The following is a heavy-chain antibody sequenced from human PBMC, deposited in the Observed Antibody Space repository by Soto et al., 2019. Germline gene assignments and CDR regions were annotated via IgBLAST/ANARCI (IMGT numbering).Heavy chain of an antibody. D-gene: IGHD3-3*01. CDR1: GGSVNGYY. CDR2: INRTGGT. J-gene: IGHJ5*02. V-gene: IGHV4-34*01. CDR3: ATRITVFGLLIPPFDP. Sequence: SETLSLTCAVYGGSVNGYYWNWIRQPPGKGLEWIGEINRTGGTPYNPSLKSRVTMSVDTSKNQFSLRLSSVTAADTAIYYCATRITVFGLLIPPFDPWRQGTQVAVSS.